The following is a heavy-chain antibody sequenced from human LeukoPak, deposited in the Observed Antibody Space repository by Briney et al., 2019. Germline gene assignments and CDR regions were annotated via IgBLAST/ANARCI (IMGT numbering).Heavy chain of an antibody. D-gene: IGHD2-15*01. J-gene: IGHJ6*02. CDR2: INHSGST. V-gene: IGHV4-34*01. CDR3: ARANAGGYYYYYGMDV. Sequence: SETLSLTCAVYGGSFSGYYWSWIRQPPGKGLEWIGEINHSGSTNYNPSLKSRVTISVDTSKNQFSLKLSSVTAADTAVYYCARANAGGYYYYYGMDVWGQGTTVTVSS. CDR1: GGSFSGYY.